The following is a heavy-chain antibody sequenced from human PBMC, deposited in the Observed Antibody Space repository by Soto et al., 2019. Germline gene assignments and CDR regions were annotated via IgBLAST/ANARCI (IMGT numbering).Heavy chain of an antibody. Sequence: GGSLRLSCAASGFTFSSYAMSWVRQAPGKGLEWVSAISGSGGSTYYADSVKGRFTISRDNSKNTLHLQINPLGAENEAVYHCPRKMMRSFDSCGQGALVTVSS. CDR3: PRKMMRSFDS. CDR1: GFTFSSYA. CDR2: ISGSGGST. V-gene: IGHV3-23*01. D-gene: IGHD3-16*01. J-gene: IGHJ4*02.